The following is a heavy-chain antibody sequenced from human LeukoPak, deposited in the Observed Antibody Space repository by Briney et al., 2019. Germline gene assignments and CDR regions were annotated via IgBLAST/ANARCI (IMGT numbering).Heavy chain of an antibody. D-gene: IGHD3-22*01. CDR3: ARRINYYDSSGSGTWFDP. CDR2: IYYSGDT. J-gene: IGHJ5*02. Sequence: PSETLSLTCRVSGGSNSSSIYYWGWIRQPPGKGLEWIGSIYYSGDTYYNPALKSRVTVSVDTSRNQISLKLSSVTAAESAMDCAARRINYYDSSGSGTWFDPWGQGTLVTVSS. CDR1: GGSNSSSIYY. V-gene: IGHV4-39*01.